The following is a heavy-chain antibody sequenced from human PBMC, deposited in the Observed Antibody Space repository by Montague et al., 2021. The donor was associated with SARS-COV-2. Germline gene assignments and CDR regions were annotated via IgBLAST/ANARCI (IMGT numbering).Heavy chain of an antibody. D-gene: IGHD6-13*01. CDR3: ARGIPIAAALINWFDP. V-gene: IGHV4-34*01. Sequence: SETLSLTCAVYGGSFNGYYWNWTRQPPGKGLEWIGEISDIGSTTYNPSLESRLTTSVDRSKNQFSLRLTSVTAADTAVYYCARGIPIAAALINWFDPWGQGTLVTVSS. CDR1: GGSFNGYY. J-gene: IGHJ5*02. CDR2: ISDIGST.